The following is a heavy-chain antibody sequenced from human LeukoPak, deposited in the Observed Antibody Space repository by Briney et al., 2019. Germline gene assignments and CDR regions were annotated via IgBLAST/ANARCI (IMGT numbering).Heavy chain of an antibody. Sequence: KASETLSLTCAVYGGSFSGYYWSWIRQPPGKGLEWIGEINHSGSTNYNPSLKSRVTISVDTSKNQFSLKLSSVTAADTAVYYCARGVVATIGAFDIWGQGTMVTVSS. CDR2: INHSGST. CDR1: GGSFSGYY. CDR3: ARGVVATIGAFDI. D-gene: IGHD5-12*01. V-gene: IGHV4-34*01. J-gene: IGHJ3*02.